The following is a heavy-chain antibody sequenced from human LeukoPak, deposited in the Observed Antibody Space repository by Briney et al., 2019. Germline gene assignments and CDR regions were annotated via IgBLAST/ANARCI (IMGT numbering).Heavy chain of an antibody. V-gene: IGHV4-59*12. Sequence: SETLSLTCTVSGGSISSYYWSWIRQPPGKGLEWIGYIYYSGSTNYNPSLKSRVTISVDTSKNQFSLKLSSVTAADTAVYYCARGPSQYRSDYYDSSGYSYWGQGTLVTVSS. CDR1: GGSISSYY. CDR2: IYYSGST. CDR3: ARGPSQYRSDYYDSSGYSY. D-gene: IGHD3-22*01. J-gene: IGHJ4*02.